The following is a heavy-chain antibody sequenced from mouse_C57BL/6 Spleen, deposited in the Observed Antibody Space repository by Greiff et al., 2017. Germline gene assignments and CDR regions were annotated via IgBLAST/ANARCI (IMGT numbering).Heavy chain of an antibody. D-gene: IGHD1-1*01. CDR3: ARYYYGSGDFDY. CDR2: IRNKANGYTT. V-gene: IGHV7-3*01. J-gene: IGHJ2*01. Sequence: DVMLVESGGGLVQPGGSLSLSCAASGFTFTDYYMSWVRQPPGKALEWLGFIRNKANGYTTEYSASVKGRFTISRDNSQSILYLQMNALRAEDSATYYCARYYYGSGDFDYWGQGTTLTVSS. CDR1: GFTFTDYY.